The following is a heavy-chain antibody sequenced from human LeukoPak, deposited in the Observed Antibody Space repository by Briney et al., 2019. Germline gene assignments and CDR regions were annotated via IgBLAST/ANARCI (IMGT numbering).Heavy chain of an antibody. V-gene: IGHV1-8*02. CDR2: MNPNSGNT. D-gene: IGHD2-2*01. CDR3: ARDLVVVVPAAMPVGWFDP. Sequence: ASVKVSCKASGYTFTSYDINWVRQATGQGLEWMGWMNPNSGNTGYAQRFQGRVTMTRDTSTSTVYMELSSLRSEDTAVYYCARDLVVVVPAAMPVGWFDPWGQGTLVTVSS. J-gene: IGHJ5*02. CDR1: GYTFTSYD.